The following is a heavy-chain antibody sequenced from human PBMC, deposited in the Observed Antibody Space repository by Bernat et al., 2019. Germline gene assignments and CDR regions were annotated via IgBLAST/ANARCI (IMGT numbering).Heavy chain of an antibody. J-gene: IGHJ6*02. CDR2: ISSSSSTI. D-gene: IGHD2-2*01. Sequence: EVQLVESGGGLVQPGGSLRLSCAASGFTFSSYSMNWVRQAPGKGMEWVSYISSSSSTIYYADSVKGRFTISRDNAKNSLYLQMNSLRAEDTAVYYCARNSYCSSTSCYEGGSYYYYGMDVWGQGTTVSVSS. V-gene: IGHV3-48*01. CDR3: ARNSYCSSTSCYEGGSYYYYGMDV. CDR1: GFTFSSYS.